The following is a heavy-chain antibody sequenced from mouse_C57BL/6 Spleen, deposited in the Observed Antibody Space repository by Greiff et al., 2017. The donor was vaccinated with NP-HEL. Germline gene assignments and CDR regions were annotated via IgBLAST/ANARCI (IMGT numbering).Heavy chain of an antibody. Sequence: EVKVVESGEGLVKPGGSLKLSCAASGFTFSSYAMSWVRQTPEKRLEWVAYISSGGDYIYYADTVKGRFTISRDNARNTLYLQMSSLKSEDTAMYYCTREDGNSYFDYWGQGTTLTVSS. CDR2: ISSGGDYI. J-gene: IGHJ2*01. V-gene: IGHV5-9-1*02. CDR3: TREDGNSYFDY. CDR1: GFTFSSYA. D-gene: IGHD2-1*01.